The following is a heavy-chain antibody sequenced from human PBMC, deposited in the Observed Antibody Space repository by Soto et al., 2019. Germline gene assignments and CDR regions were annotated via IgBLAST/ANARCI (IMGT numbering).Heavy chain of an antibody. CDR3: ARAASSYFDLLSAFHP. CDR2: IYYTGTT. Sequence: SETLSLTCTVSGDPLSSGSYYWSWIRQSPGKRLEWIAYIYYTGTTKYNPSLKSRVTISVDTSKNQFSLRLTSVTAADTAVYYCARAASSYFDLLSAFHPWGQGTLVTVSS. CDR1: GDPLSSGSYY. V-gene: IGHV4-61*01. J-gene: IGHJ5*02. D-gene: IGHD3-9*01.